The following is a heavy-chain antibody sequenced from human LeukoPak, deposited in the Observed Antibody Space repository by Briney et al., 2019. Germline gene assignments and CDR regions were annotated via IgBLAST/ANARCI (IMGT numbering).Heavy chain of an antibody. V-gene: IGHV4-34*01. J-gene: IGHJ6*03. D-gene: IGHD5-18*01. Sequence: SETLSLTCAVYGGSFSGYYWSWIRQPPVKGLECIGEIHHSGSTNYNPSLKSRVTLSVDTSKNQFSLKLSSVTAADTAVYYCARDRTSGYSYGYKDYYYMDVWGKGTTVTISS. CDR1: GGSFSGYY. CDR3: ARDRTSGYSYGYKDYYYMDV. CDR2: IHHSGST.